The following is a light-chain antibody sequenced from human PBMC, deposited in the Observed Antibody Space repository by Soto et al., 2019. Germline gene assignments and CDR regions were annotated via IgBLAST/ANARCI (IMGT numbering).Light chain of an antibody. Sequence: QSVVTQPPSVSGAPGQTVTIYCTGRSSNIGAGYDVHWYQQFPGTAPKLLISGSNNRPSGVPDRFSGSKSGTSASLAITGLQPEDEANYYCQSFDLSLSAVILGGGTKLTVL. CDR3: QSFDLSLSAVI. V-gene: IGLV1-40*01. CDR1: SSNIGAGYD. J-gene: IGLJ2*01. CDR2: GSN.